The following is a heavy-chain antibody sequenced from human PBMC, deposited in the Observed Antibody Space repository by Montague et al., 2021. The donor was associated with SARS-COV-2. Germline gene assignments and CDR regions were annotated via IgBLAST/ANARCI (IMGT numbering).Heavy chain of an antibody. D-gene: IGHD3-22*01. CDR3: ARQSPVPMVVVVISGRFDP. CDR2: IYYSGST. J-gene: IGHJ5*02. CDR1: GGSISSSSYY. Sequence: SETLSLTCTVSGGSISSSSYYRGWIRQPPGKGLEWIGSIYYSGSTYYNPSLKSRVTISVDTSKNQFSLKLSSVTAADTAVYYCARQSPVPMVVVVISGRFDPWGQGTLVTVSS. V-gene: IGHV4-39*01.